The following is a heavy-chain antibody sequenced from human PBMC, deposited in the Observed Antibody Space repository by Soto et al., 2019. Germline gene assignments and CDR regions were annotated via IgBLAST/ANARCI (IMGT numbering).Heavy chain of an antibody. CDR3: AKNLVAGYYFDY. Sequence: SLRLSCAASGFTFSSYAMSWVRQAPGKGLEWVSAISGSGGSTYYADSVKGRFTISRDNSKNTLYLQMNSLRAEDTAVYYCAKNLVAGYYFDYWGQGTLVTVSS. CDR2: ISGSGGST. J-gene: IGHJ4*02. V-gene: IGHV3-23*01. D-gene: IGHD6-19*01. CDR1: GFTFSSYA.